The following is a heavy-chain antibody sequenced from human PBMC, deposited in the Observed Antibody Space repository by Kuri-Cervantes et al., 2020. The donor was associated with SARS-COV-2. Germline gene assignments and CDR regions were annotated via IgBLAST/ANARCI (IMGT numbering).Heavy chain of an antibody. V-gene: IGHV4-59*11. CDR1: GFSLSAHG. CDR3: ASFSSVESGRDDY. Sequence: GSLRLSCAVSGFSLSAHGIHWVRQPPGKGLDWIAYISYSGSSNYNPSLKSRVTISIDTSKNQFSLKLSSVTAADTAVYYCASFSSVESGRDDYWGQGTLVTVSS. J-gene: IGHJ4*02. CDR2: ISYSGSS. D-gene: IGHD2/OR15-2a*01.